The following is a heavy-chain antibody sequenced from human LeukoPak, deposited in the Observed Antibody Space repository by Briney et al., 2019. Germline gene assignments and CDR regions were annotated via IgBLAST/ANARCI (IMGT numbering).Heavy chain of an antibody. CDR1: GGSIGWDY. CDR3: ARGFVVVPAAMLGRFDY. Sequence: PSETLSLTCTVSGGSIGWDYWSWIRQSAGKGLEWIGRIYKSGSTNYNPSFRSRVTMSVDTSKNQFSLKLSSVTAADTAVYYCARGFVVVPAAMLGRFDYWGQGTLVTVSS. J-gene: IGHJ4*02. V-gene: IGHV4-4*07. CDR2: IYKSGST. D-gene: IGHD2-2*01.